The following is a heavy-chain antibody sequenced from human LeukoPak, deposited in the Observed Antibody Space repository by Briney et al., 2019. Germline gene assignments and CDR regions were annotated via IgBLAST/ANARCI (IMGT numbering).Heavy chain of an antibody. V-gene: IGHV3-21*01. CDR3: ARVQMSGMIVGSWFDP. D-gene: IGHD3-22*01. J-gene: IGHJ5*02. Sequence: GGSLRLSCAASGFTFSSYTMNWVRQAPGKGLEWVSSITGSSTYIYYADSVKGRFTISRDNAKNSLYLQMNSLRAEDTAVYYCARVQMSGMIVGSWFDPWGQGTLVTVSS. CDR2: ITGSSTYI. CDR1: GFTFSSYT.